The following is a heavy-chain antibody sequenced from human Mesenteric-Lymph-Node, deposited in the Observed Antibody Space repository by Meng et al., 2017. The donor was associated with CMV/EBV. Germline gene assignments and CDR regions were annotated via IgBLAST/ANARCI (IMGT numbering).Heavy chain of an antibody. CDR2: INHSGNT. CDR1: GGSISSYY. D-gene: IGHD1-14*01. J-gene: IGHJ5*02. V-gene: IGHV4-59*04. Sequence: SETLSLTCTVSGGSISSYYWTWIRQPPGKGLEWIGEINHSGNTYYNPSLKSRLTLSLDTSKNQFSLNLNSVTAADTAVYYCGRGDNHFPETWGQGILVTVSS. CDR3: GRGDNHFPET.